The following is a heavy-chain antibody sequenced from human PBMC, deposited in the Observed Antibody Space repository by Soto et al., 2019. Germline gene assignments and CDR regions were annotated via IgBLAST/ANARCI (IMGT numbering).Heavy chain of an antibody. CDR3: ERHWWSSGSYLVFDS. Sequence: QVQLQESGPGLLKPSETLSLTCTISGASTGGYYWSWIRQSPGRGLEWIGYVFSSGSTNYSPSLQSRVAISIDTSKRQFFLKLTSVTAADTALYYCERHWWSSGSYLVFDSWGQGTQVTVSS. CDR2: VFSSGST. CDR1: GASTGGYY. D-gene: IGHD6-19*01. J-gene: IGHJ4*02. V-gene: IGHV4-59*08.